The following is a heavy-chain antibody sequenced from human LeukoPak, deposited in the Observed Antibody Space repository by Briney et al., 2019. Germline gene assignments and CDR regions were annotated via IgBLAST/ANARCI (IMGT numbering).Heavy chain of an antibody. D-gene: IGHD1-1*01. CDR3: ARDHRYGGLFDY. CDR1: GFTFSSYG. Sequence: GGSLRLSCAASGFTFSSYGMSWVRQAPGKGLEWVSDISGSGGSTYYADSVKGRFTISRDNAKNSLYLEMNSLRADDTAVYYCARDHRYGGLFDYWGQGTLVTVSS. V-gene: IGHV3-23*01. J-gene: IGHJ4*02. CDR2: ISGSGGST.